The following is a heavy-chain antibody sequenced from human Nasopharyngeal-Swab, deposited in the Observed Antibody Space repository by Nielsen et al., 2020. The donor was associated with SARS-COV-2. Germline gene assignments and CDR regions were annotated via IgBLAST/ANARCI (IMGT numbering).Heavy chain of an antibody. J-gene: IGHJ4*02. CDR1: GFTFSDSA. Sequence: GESLKISCAASGFTFSDSAIHWVRQASGKGLEWVGRVRRKGTNYAPAYSASVKGRFIIFRDDPTNTAYLQMNSLKTEDTAMYYCTRCGGGCYSGRDYWGQGTLVTVSS. CDR3: TRCGGGCYSGRDY. D-gene: IGHD2-15*01. CDR2: VRRKGTNYAP. V-gene: IGHV3-73*01.